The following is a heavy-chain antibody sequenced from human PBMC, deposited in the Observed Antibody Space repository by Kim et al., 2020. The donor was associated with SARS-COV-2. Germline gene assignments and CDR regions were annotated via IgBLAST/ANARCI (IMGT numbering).Heavy chain of an antibody. CDR1: GYTFTSYG. V-gene: IGHV1-18*04. CDR3: AVSVGRYSSSWYDGWFDP. D-gene: IGHD6-13*01. J-gene: IGHJ5*02. Sequence: ASVKVSCKASGYTFTSYGISWVRQAPGQGLEWMGWISAYNGNTNYAQKLQGRVTMTTDTSTSTAYMELRSLRSDDTAVYYCAVSVGRYSSSWYDGWFDPWGQGTLVTVSS. CDR2: ISAYNGNT.